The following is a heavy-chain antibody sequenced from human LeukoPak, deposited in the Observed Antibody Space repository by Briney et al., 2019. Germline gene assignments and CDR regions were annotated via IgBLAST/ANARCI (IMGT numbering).Heavy chain of an antibody. V-gene: IGHV4-39*01. CDR2: IYYSGST. D-gene: IGHD3-9*01. J-gene: IGHJ4*02. CDR3: ARHRGGNLRHVDWLLETFDY. CDR1: GGSISSSSYY. Sequence: SETLSLTCTVSGGSISSSSYYWGWIRQPPGKGLEWIGSIYYSGSTYYNPSLKSRVTISVDTSKNQFSLKLSSVTAADTAVYYCARHRGGNLRHVDWLLETFDYWGQGTLVTVSS.